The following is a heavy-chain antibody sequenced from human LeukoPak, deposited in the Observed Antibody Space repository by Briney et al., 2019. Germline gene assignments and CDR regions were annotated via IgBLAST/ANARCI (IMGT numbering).Heavy chain of an antibody. Sequence: PGGSLRLSCAASGFTFSSYSMNWVRQAPGKGLEWVSSISSSSSYIYYADSVKGRFTISRDNAKNSLYLQMNSLRAEDTAVYYRARGSGYDYYYGMDVWGQGTTVTVSS. D-gene: IGHD3-22*01. CDR3: ARGSGYDYYYGMDV. CDR2: ISSSSSYI. V-gene: IGHV3-21*01. CDR1: GFTFSSYS. J-gene: IGHJ6*02.